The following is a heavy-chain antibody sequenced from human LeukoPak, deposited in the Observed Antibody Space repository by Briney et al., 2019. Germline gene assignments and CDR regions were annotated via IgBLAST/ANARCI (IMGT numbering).Heavy chain of an antibody. Sequence: ASVKVSCKASGYTFTSYGISWVRQAPGQGLEWMGWISAYNGNTNYAQKLQGRVTMTTDASTSTAYMELRSLRSDDTAVYYCARDALIPTGLHLFDYWGQGTLVTVSS. D-gene: IGHD2-2*02. CDR1: GYTFTSYG. CDR2: ISAYNGNT. J-gene: IGHJ4*02. V-gene: IGHV1-18*01. CDR3: ARDALIPTGLHLFDY.